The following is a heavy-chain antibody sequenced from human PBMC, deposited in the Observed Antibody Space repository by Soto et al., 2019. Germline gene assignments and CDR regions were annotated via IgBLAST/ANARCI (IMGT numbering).Heavy chain of an antibody. D-gene: IGHD2-21*01. J-gene: IGHJ3*02. CDR3: ARSKVCGVFDI. CDR2: IYQSGSG. Sequence: QLQLQESGSGLVQPSQTLSLTCVVSGGSINSGYYSWSWIRQPPGKGLEWIGNIYQSGSGFYNPSLKSRVPLSAARPSSDFSLKLTSFAAADTALYYCARSKVCGVFDIWGSVTVVTVSS. V-gene: IGHV4-30-2*01. CDR1: GGSINSGYYS.